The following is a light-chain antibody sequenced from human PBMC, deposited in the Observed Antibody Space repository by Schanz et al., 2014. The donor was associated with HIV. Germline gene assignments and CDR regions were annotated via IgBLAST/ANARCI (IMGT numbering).Light chain of an antibody. CDR2: SAS. Sequence: EIVLTQSPGSLSLSPGGRATLSCRASQSISTNLAWYQQKPGQTPRLLIYSASARADDIPGRISGSGSGTDFTLTINTLEREDFAVYYCLKYGDPPYPFGQGTRLEIK. V-gene: IGKV3-20*01. J-gene: IGKJ2*01. CDR3: LKYGDPPYP. CDR1: QSISTN.